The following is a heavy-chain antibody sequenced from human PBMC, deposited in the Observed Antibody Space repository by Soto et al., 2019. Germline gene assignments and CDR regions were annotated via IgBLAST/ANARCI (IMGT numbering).Heavy chain of an antibody. CDR2: IFYSGST. V-gene: IGHV4-59*03. CDR3: AGASTWHPGAFNI. D-gene: IGHD5-12*01. CDR1: GGSISNYY. J-gene: IGHJ3*02. Sequence: SETLSLTCTVSGGSISNYYWSWIRQPPGRGLEWIGHIFYSGSTNYNPALKSRVTISVDTSKSQFSLKLSSVTAADTAVYYCAGASTWHPGAFNIWGQGTTVTVSS.